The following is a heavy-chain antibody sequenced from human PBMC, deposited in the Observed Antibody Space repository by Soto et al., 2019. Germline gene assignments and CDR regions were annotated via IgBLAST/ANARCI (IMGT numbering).Heavy chain of an antibody. D-gene: IGHD2-2*01. CDR3: ARGVAVPTAVAWYFDL. Sequence: QMQLVQSGAEVKPPGASVKVSCKASGYSFTGYYLHWVRQAPGQGLEWMGWINPNSGATNYVPKCQGWLTMARDTSISTAYMELRRLRSDDTAVDYCARGVAVPTAVAWYFDLWGRGTLVTVSS. V-gene: IGHV1-2*04. J-gene: IGHJ2*01. CDR1: GYSFTGYY. CDR2: INPNSGAT.